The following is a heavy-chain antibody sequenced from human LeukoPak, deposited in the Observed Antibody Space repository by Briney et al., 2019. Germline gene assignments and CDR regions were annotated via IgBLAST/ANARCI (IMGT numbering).Heavy chain of an antibody. CDR3: ARGGFYCGGDCYVDY. Sequence: SETLSLTCAVYGGSFRPYYWSWIRQPPGKGLEWIGEINHSGSTNYNPSLKSRVTISVDTSKNQFSLRLSSVTAADTAVYYCARGGFYCGGDCYVDYWGQGTLVTVSS. CDR2: INHSGST. D-gene: IGHD2-21*02. V-gene: IGHV4-34*01. J-gene: IGHJ4*02. CDR1: GGSFRPYY.